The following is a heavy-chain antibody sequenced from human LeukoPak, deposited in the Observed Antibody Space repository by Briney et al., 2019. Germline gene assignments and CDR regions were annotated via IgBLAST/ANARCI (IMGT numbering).Heavy chain of an antibody. CDR1: RFTFSSYG. CDR3: AKDTASRPNWFDP. Sequence: GGSLGLSCAASRFTFSSYGMSWVRQAPGKGLEWVSAISGSGGSTYYADSVKGRFTISRDNSKNTLYLQMNSLRAEDTAVYYCAKDTASRPNWFDPWGQGTLVTVSS. CDR2: ISGSGGST. J-gene: IGHJ5*02. V-gene: IGHV3-23*01. D-gene: IGHD5-18*01.